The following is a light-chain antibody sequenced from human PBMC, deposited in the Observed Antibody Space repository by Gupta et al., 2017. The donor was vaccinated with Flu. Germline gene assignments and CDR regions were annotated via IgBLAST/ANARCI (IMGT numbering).Light chain of an antibody. CDR2: WAS. CDR3: QQYYSSPPT. V-gene: IGKV4-1*01. J-gene: IGKJ4*01. Sequence: NCKSSQTVLYSSNNKNYLAWYQQKPGQPPNLLIYWASTRESGVPDRFSGSGSGTDFTLTISSLQAEDVAVYYCQQYYSSPPTFGGGTKVEIE. CDR1: QTVLYSSNNKNY.